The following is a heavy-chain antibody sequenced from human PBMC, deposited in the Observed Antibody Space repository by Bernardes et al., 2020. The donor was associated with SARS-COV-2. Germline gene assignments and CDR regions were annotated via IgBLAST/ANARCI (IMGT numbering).Heavy chain of an antibody. CDR2: ISGRGGTT. D-gene: IGHD3-22*01. J-gene: IGHJ6*02. V-gene: IGHV3-23*01. CDR1: VFTFSNYS. CDR3: AKDSVDGGSGYYYGDYCGVDV. Sequence: GVLRLSFAASVFTFSNYSINWVRQAPGKGLEWVSGISGRGGTTFYADSVKGRFTVSRDNFKNMLYLQLNSLRAEDTAVYYCAKDSVDGGSGYYYGDYCGVDVWGQGTTVTVSS.